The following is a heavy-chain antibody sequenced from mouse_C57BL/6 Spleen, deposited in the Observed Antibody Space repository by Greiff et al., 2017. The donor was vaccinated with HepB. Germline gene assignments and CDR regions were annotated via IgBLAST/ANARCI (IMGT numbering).Heavy chain of an antibody. D-gene: IGHD2-5*01. J-gene: IGHJ2*01. CDR1: GYTFTSYW. CDR2: IYPGSGST. CDR3: ASYSNSFDY. V-gene: IGHV1-55*01. Sequence: QVQLQQPGAELVKPGASVKMSCKASGYTFTSYWITWVKQRPGQGLEWIGDIYPGSGSTNYTEKFKSKATLTVDTSSSTASMQLSSLTSEDSAVYYCASYSNSFDYWGQGTTLTVSS.